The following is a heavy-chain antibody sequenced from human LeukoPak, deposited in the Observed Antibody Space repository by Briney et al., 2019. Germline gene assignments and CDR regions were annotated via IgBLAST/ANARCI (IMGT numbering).Heavy chain of an antibody. V-gene: IGHV4-59*01. D-gene: IGHD3-10*01. CDR2: IYYSGST. CDR3: TRGGSNFDY. CDR1: GGSISSYY. Sequence: SETLSLTCTVSGGSISSYYWSWVRQPPEKGLEWIGYIYYSGSTNYNPSLKSRVTISVETSKTQFSLQLTSVTAADTAVYFCTRGGSNFDYWGQGTLVTVSS. J-gene: IGHJ4*02.